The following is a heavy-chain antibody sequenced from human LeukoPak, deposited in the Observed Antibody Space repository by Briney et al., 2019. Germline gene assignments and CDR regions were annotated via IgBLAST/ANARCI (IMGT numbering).Heavy chain of an antibody. J-gene: IGHJ4*02. CDR1: GFTFSSHA. V-gene: IGHV3-30*02. CDR2: IRSDGSIK. D-gene: IGHD3-10*01. Sequence: GGSLRLSCAASGFTFSSHALHWVRQAPGTGLEWVAFIRSDGSIKYYADSVKGRFTISRDNSKNTLYLQMNTLRAEDTAVYYCAKALGPAMVRGVIDYWGQGILVTVSS. CDR3: AKALGPAMVRGVIDY.